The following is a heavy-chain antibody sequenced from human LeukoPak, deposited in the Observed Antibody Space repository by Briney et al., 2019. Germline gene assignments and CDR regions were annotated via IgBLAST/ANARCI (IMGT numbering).Heavy chain of an antibody. CDR2: ISYDGSNK. Sequence: GGSLRLSRAASGFTFSSYAMHWVRQAPGKGLGWVAVISYDGSNKYYADSVKGRFTISRDNSKNTLYLQMNSLRAEDSAVYYCARGALLVVATIVDYWGQGTLVTVSS. D-gene: IGHD5-12*01. CDR1: GFTFSSYA. CDR3: ARGALLVVATIVDY. V-gene: IGHV3-30*04. J-gene: IGHJ4*02.